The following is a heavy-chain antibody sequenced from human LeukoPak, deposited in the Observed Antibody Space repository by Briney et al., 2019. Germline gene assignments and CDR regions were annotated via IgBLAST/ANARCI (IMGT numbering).Heavy chain of an antibody. V-gene: IGHV3-11*04. CDR3: ARDPSWEILSYFDY. CDR1: GFTFRNYY. Sequence: PGGSLRLSCVVSGFTFRNYYMTWIRQAPGKGLEWVSYISASGETTYYGDSVRGRFTISRDNAKNSLYLDMNTLKAEDTAVYYRARDPSWEILSYFDYWGQGTLVTVSS. J-gene: IGHJ4*02. D-gene: IGHD1-26*01. CDR2: ISASGETT.